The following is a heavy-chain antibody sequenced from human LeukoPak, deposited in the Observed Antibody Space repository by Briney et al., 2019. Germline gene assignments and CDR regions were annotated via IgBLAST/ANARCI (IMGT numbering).Heavy chain of an antibody. V-gene: IGHV6-1*01. CDR3: ARALSRYFDY. J-gene: IGHJ4*02. D-gene: IGHD5/OR15-5a*01. CDR2: TYYRSKWYN. CDR1: RDSVSSNSAT. Sequence: SQTLSLTCAISRDSVSSNSATCNWIRQSPSRGLEWLGRTYYRSKWYNEYAPSVKGRIAFNADISKNQFSLQLNSVTPEDTAEYYCARALSRYFDYWGQGTLVAVSS.